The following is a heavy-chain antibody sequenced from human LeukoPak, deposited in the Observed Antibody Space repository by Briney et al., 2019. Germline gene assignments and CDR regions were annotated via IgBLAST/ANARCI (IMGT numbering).Heavy chain of an antibody. CDR3: ASGSYWLDY. V-gene: IGHV4-59*01. D-gene: IGHD1-26*01. CDR1: GGSIRNFY. CDR2: IYYSGAT. Sequence: ASETLSLTCTVSGGSIRNFYWSWIRQPPGKELEWIGYIYYSGATKYNPSLKSRVTMSGDTSKNHFSLKLRSVTAADTAVYYCASGSYWLDYWGQGTLVTVSS. J-gene: IGHJ4*02.